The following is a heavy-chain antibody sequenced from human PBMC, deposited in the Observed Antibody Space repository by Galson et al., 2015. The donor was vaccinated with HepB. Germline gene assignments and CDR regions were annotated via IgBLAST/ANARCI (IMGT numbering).Heavy chain of an antibody. CDR1: GFTFSSYW. CDR3: ARGQQLVDFDY. Sequence: SLRLSCAASGFTFSSYWMHWVRHAPGKGLVWVSRVSGDGSGTNYADSVKGRFTISRDNANNTLYLQMNSLKTEDTAVYFCARGQQLVDFDYWGQGTLVTVSS. J-gene: IGHJ4*02. D-gene: IGHD6-13*01. CDR2: VSGDGSGT. V-gene: IGHV3-74*01.